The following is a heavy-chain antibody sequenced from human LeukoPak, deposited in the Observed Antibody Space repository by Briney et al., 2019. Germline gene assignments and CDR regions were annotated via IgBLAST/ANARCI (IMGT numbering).Heavy chain of an antibody. D-gene: IGHD6-19*01. CDR3: ARDRTSSGWYAPYYFDY. CDR2: INTDGSST. CDR1: GFTFSSYW. J-gene: IGHJ4*02. V-gene: IGHV3-74*01. Sequence: GGSLRLSCAASGFTFSSYWMHWVRQGPGKGLVWVSRINTDGSSTSYADSVKGRFTISRDNAKNTLYLQMNSLRAEDTAVYYCARDRTSSGWYAPYYFDYWGQGTLVTVSS.